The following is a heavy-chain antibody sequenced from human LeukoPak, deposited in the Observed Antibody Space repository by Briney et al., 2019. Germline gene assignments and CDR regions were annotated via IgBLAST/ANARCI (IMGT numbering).Heavy chain of an antibody. D-gene: IGHD2-21*02. CDR2: ISYDGSNK. CDR1: GFTFSSYA. CDR3: ARVGSFVVVTGVYFDY. J-gene: IGHJ4*02. Sequence: PGGSLRLSCAASGFTFSSYAMHWVRQAPGKGLEWVAVISYDGSNKYYADSVKGRFTISRDNSKNTLYLQMNSLRAEDTAVYYCARVGSFVVVTGVYFDYWGQGTLVTVSS. V-gene: IGHV3-30-3*01.